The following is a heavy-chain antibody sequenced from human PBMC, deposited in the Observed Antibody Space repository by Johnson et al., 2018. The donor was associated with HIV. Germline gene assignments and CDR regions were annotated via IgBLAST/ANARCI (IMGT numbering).Heavy chain of an antibody. CDR1: GFTFSSYD. D-gene: IGHD3-16*01. Sequence: QVQLVESGGGVVQPGRSLRLSCAASGFTFSSYDMHWVRQAPGKGLEWVAVISYDGSNKYYADSVKGRFTISRDNSKNTLYLHMNRLRAEDTAVYYCAKPPSMGADAFDVWGQGTIVTVSS. V-gene: IGHV3-30*18. J-gene: IGHJ3*01. CDR3: AKPPSMGADAFDV. CDR2: ISYDGSNK.